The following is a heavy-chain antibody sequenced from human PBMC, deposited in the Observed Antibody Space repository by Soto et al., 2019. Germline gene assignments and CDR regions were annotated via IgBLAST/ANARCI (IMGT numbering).Heavy chain of an antibody. Sequence: GGSLRLSCAASGFTFSNAWMNWVRQAPGKGLEWVGRIKSKTDGGSTDYAAPVKGRFTIPRDDSKNTLYLQMNSLKTEDTAVYYCTTPSNYDILTSYYNNWFDPWGQGTLVTVSS. D-gene: IGHD3-9*01. CDR3: TTPSNYDILTSYYNNWFDP. CDR2: IKSKTDGGST. CDR1: GFTFSNAW. V-gene: IGHV3-15*07. J-gene: IGHJ5*02.